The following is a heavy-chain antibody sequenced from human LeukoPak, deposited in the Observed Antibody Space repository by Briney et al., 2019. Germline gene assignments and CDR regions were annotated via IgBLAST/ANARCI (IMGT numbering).Heavy chain of an antibody. Sequence: GGSLRLSCAASGFTFSSYSMNWVRQAPGKGLEWVSSISTSSSYIYYADSVKGRFTISRDNSKNTLYLQMNSLRAEDTAVYYCARARSSYGYGDAFDIWGQGTMVTVSS. CDR1: GFTFSSYS. J-gene: IGHJ3*02. CDR2: ISTSSSYI. V-gene: IGHV3-21*01. CDR3: ARARSSYGYGDAFDI. D-gene: IGHD5-18*01.